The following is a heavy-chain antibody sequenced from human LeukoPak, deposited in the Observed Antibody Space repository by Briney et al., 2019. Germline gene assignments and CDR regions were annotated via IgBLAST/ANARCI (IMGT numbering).Heavy chain of an antibody. CDR1: GGSFSGYY. J-gene: IGHJ5*02. V-gene: IGHV4-34*01. CDR3: ASVTGTTVWFDP. D-gene: IGHD1-7*01. CDR2: INHSGST. Sequence: SETLSLTCAVYGGSFSGYYWSWIRQPPGKGLEWIGEINHSGSTNYNPSLKSRVTISVDTSKNQFSLKLSSVTAADTAVYYCASVTGTTVWFDPWGQGTLVTVSS.